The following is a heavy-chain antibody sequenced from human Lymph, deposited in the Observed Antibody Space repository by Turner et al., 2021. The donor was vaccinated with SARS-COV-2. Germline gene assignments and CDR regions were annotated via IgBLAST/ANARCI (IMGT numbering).Heavy chain of an antibody. CDR3: ARDFREGAFDI. D-gene: IGHD3-10*01. CDR2: VYAGGST. Sequence: EVQLVESGGGLVQAGGSMRLSCAASGITVSSNYMSWVRQAPGKGLEWVSVVYAGGSTFYADSVKGRFTISRDKSKNTLYLQMNRLRAEDTAVYYCARDFREGAFDIWGQGTMVTISS. J-gene: IGHJ3*02. V-gene: IGHV3-66*01. CDR1: GITVSSNY.